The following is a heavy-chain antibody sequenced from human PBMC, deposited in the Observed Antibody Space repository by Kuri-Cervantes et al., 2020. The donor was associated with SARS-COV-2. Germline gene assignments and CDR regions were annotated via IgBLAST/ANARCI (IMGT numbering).Heavy chain of an antibody. V-gene: IGHV4-39*01. CDR3: ASRGLTVVPT. J-gene: IGHJ4*02. CDR2: IYHDGST. Sequence: SETLSLTCTVSGDTISSYSGSFHYWPWISQPPGKGLEWIGSIYHDGSTYSNPSLKGRVTISVDTSKNQISLKLSSVTAADTAVYYCASRGLTVVPTWGQGILVTVSS. CDR1: GDTISSYSGSFHY. D-gene: IGHD2-2*01.